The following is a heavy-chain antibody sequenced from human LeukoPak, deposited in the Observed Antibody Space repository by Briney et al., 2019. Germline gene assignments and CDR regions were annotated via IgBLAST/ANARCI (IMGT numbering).Heavy chain of an antibody. CDR3: ARTEAAAGTGGAFDI. D-gene: IGHD6-13*01. J-gene: IGHJ3*02. V-gene: IGHV5-51*01. CDR2: IYPGDSDT. CDR1: GYSFTSNW. Sequence: GESLKISCKGSGYSFTSNWIGWVRQMPGKGLEWMGIIYPGDSDTRYSPSFQGQVTISADKSISTAYLQWSSLKASDTAMYYCARTEAAAGTGGAFDIWGQGTMVTVSS.